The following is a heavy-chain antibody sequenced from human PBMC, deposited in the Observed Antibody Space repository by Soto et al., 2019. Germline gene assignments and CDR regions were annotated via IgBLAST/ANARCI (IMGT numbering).Heavy chain of an antibody. J-gene: IGHJ4*02. V-gene: IGHV3-23*01. D-gene: IGHD1-1*01. CDR3: AKDPPTAGTTFDY. CDR2: INKSGGST. Sequence: EVQLLESGGGLVQPGGSLRLSCAASGLTFSSFAMSWVRQAPGKGLEWVSTINKSGGSTYYPDSVKGRFTISRDNSKNTLFLQINGLRAEDTAVYYCAKDPPTAGTTFDYWGRGTLVTVSS. CDR1: GLTFSSFA.